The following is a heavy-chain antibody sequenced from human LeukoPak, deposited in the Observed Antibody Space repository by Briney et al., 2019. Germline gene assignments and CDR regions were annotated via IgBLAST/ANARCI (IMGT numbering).Heavy chain of an antibody. V-gene: IGHV1-18*01. Sequence: ASVKVSCKSSGYTFTTYGITWVRQAPGQGLEWMGWISTYNGNTNYAQKLQGRVTMTRDTSTSTVYMELSSLRSEDTAVYYCARDPDWYYYYYGMDVWDQGTTVTVSS. CDR3: ARDPDWYYYYYGMDV. D-gene: IGHD3-9*01. J-gene: IGHJ6*02. CDR1: GYTFTTYG. CDR2: ISTYNGNT.